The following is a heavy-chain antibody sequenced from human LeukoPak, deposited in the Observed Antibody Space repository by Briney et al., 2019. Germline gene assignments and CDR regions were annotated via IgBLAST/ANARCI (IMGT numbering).Heavy chain of an antibody. CDR1: GGTFSSYA. J-gene: IGHJ3*02. CDR3: AAAGQYSSGWWNAFDI. CDR2: IIPIFGTA. Sequence: SVKVSCKASGGTFSSYAISWVRQAPGQGLEWMGGIIPIFGTANYAQKFQGRVTITADESTSTAYMELRSLRSDDTAVYYRAAAGQYSSGWWNAFDIWGQGTMVTVSS. V-gene: IGHV1-69*01. D-gene: IGHD6-19*01.